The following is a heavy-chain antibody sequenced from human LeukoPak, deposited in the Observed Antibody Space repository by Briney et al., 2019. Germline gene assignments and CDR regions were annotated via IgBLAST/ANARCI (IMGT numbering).Heavy chain of an antibody. Sequence: SETLSLTCTVSGGSISSGDYYWSWIRQPPGKGLEWIGYIYHSGSTYFNPSLKSRVTISVDTSKNQFSLKLSSVTAADTAVYYCARDEAIFGAGYYYGMDVWGQGTTVTVSS. V-gene: IGHV4-30-4*01. D-gene: IGHD3-3*01. CDR3: ARDEAIFGAGYYYGMDV. CDR1: GGSISSGDYY. CDR2: IYHSGST. J-gene: IGHJ6*02.